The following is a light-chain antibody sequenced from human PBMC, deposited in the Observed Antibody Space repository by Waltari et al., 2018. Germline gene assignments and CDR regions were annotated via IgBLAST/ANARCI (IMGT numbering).Light chain of an antibody. CDR1: SSDVGSYNL. Sequence: QSALTQPASASGSPGQSITISCTGTSSDVGSYNLVSWYKQHPGKAPKLMIYEGSKRPSGVSNRFSGSKSGNTASLTSSGLQAEDEADYYCCSYAGSTVVVGGGTKLTVL. CDR2: EGS. V-gene: IGLV2-23*01. J-gene: IGLJ2*01. CDR3: CSYAGSTVV.